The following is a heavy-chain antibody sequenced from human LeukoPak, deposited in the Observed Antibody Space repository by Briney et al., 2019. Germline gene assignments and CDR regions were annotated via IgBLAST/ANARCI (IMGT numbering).Heavy chain of an antibody. D-gene: IGHD2-2*01. CDR2: ISFSGST. V-gene: IGHV4-4*07. CDR3: ARGLGIVVVPADDAFDI. Sequence: SETLSLTCTVSGASISNYYWSWIRQPAAKGLEWIGRISFSGSTDYNPSLKSRVTISLGTSKNQFSLKLSSVTAADTAVYYCARGLGIVVVPADDAFDIWGQGTMVTVSS. J-gene: IGHJ3*02. CDR1: GASISNYY.